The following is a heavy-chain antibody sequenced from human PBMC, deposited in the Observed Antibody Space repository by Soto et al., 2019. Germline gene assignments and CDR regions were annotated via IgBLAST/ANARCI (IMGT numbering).Heavy chain of an antibody. V-gene: IGHV1-3*01. CDR3: ARGHLAVFSVASCFYYMDF. J-gene: IGHJ6*03. CDR1: GYTFTNYA. D-gene: IGHD3-16*01. CDR2: INAGNGNT. Sequence: ASVKVSCKASGYTFTNYAVHWVRQAPGQRLEWMGWINAGNGNTRYSQKFQGRVTITRDTPARTVYMELSSLRSEDTAVYYCARGHLAVFSVASCFYYMDFWGQGTTVTVSS.